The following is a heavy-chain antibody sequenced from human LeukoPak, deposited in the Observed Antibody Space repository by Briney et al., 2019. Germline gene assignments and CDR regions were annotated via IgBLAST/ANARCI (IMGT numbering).Heavy chain of an antibody. V-gene: IGHV4-39*01. Sequence: SETLSLTCTVSGDSITNSNYFWGWIRQPPGQGLEWIGEVFYIGNTHYNPSLKSRVIISTDTSKNQFSLTLTAVTASDTAIYYCARRSPLVVVTAAHYYDYWGQGTLVTVSS. CDR3: ARRSPLVVVTAAHYYDY. J-gene: IGHJ4*02. CDR2: VFYIGNT. CDR1: GDSITNSNYF. D-gene: IGHD2-21*02.